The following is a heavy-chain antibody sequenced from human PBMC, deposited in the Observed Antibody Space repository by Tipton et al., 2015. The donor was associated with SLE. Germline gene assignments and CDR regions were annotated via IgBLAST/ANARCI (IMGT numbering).Heavy chain of an antibody. CDR1: GGSISSYY. V-gene: IGHV4-4*07. D-gene: IGHD3-3*01. CDR3: ARDLNRITIFGVVEGADWFDP. J-gene: IGHJ5*02. Sequence: TLSLTCTVSGGSISSYYWSWIRQPAGKGLEWIGRIYTSESTHYNPPLKSRVTISVDTSKNQFSLKLSSVTAADTAVYYCARDLNRITIFGVVEGADWFDPWGQGTLVTVSS. CDR2: IYTSEST.